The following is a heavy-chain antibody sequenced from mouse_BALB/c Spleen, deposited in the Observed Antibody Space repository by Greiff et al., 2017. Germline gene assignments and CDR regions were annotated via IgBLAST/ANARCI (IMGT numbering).Heavy chain of an antibody. Sequence: EVKVEESGGGLVQPGGSMKLSCVASGFTISNYWMNWVRQSPEKGLEWVAEIRLKSNNSATHYAVSVKGRFTISRDDSKSSVYLQVNNLRAEDTGIYYCAKNYGYDYFDVWGAGTAVTVSS. CDR2: IRLKSNNSAT. J-gene: IGHJ1*01. CDR1: GFTISNYW. D-gene: IGHD2-14*01. CDR3: AKNYGYDYFDV. V-gene: IGHV6-6*02.